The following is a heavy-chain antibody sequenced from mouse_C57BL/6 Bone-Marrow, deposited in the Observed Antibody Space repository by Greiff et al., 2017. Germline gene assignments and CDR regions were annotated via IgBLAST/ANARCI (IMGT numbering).Heavy chain of an antibody. J-gene: IGHJ4*01. CDR1: GFTFSSYA. Sequence: DVMLVESGGGLVKPGGSLKLSCAASGFTFSSYAMSWVRQTPEKRLEWVATISDGGSYTYYPDNVKGRFTISRDNAKNNLYLQMSHLKSEDTAMYYCAREYYGSSYAYYYAMDYWGQGTSVTVSS. V-gene: IGHV5-4*01. CDR3: AREYYGSSYAYYYAMDY. D-gene: IGHD1-1*01. CDR2: ISDGGSYT.